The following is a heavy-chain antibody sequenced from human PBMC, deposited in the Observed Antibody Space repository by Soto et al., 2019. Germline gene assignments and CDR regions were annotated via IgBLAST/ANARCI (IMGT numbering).Heavy chain of an antibody. V-gene: IGHV4-31*03. Sequence: SETLSLSCTVSGASICSGGFYWSWFRQLPGRGLEWIGYTYYTGTTDYNPSLKSRVTISIDTSETQFSLNLSSVTAADTAVYYCARGAYGDYAFWGQGTLVTVSS. CDR3: ARGAYGDYAF. J-gene: IGHJ4*02. CDR2: TYYTGTT. D-gene: IGHD4-17*01. CDR1: GASICSGGFY.